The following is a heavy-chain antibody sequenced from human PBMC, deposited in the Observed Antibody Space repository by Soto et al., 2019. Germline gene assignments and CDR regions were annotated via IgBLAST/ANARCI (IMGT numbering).Heavy chain of an antibody. V-gene: IGHV3-21*01. CDR2: ISSSSAYI. CDR1: GFPFPQYD. CDR3: ATDQLSLLNFDS. Sequence: GSLRLSCAASGFPFPQYDMNWVRQAPGKGLEWVSTISSSSAYIYYADSVKGRFTISRDNAKNSLFLQMNSLRTEDTAVYYCATDQLSLLNFDSWGQGTLVTVSS. D-gene: IGHD1-1*01. J-gene: IGHJ4*02.